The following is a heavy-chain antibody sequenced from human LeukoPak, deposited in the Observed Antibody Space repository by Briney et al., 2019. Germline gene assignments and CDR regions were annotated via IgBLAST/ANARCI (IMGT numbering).Heavy chain of an antibody. D-gene: IGHD3-22*01. J-gene: IGHJ3*02. CDR3: ARVRGIIGSGYLSGDAFDI. Sequence: ASVKVSCKASGYTFTSYGISWVRQAPGQGLEWMGWISAYNGNTNYTQNLQGRVTMTTDTSTSTASMELRSLRPDDTAVYYYARVRGIIGSGYLSGDAFDIWGQGTMVTVSS. CDR1: GYTFTSYG. V-gene: IGHV1-18*01. CDR2: ISAYNGNT.